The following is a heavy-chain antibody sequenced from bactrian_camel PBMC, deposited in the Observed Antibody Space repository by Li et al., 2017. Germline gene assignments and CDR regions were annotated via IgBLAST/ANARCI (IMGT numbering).Heavy chain of an antibody. D-gene: IGHD5*01. CDR1: EHKFSAYC. V-gene: IGHV3-3*01. J-gene: IGHJ4*01. Sequence: VQLVESGGGSVQPGGSLSLSCSVSEHKFSAYCMAWFRQAPGKEREVVATSWNRGRSTYLSDSVKGRFTISQDDVNNTVYLQMDSLKPEDTATYYCAADGVVTCVPVALEVIRKTTYFGQGTQVTVS. CDR2: SWNRGRST.